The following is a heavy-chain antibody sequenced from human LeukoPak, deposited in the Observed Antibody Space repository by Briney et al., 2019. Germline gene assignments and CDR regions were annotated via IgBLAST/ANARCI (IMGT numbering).Heavy chain of an antibody. CDR2: INHSGST. CDR1: GGSFSGYY. Sequence: SETLSLTCAVYGGSFSGYYWSWIRQPPGKGLEWIGEINHSGSTNYNPSLKSRVTISVDTSKNQFSLKLSSVTAADTAVYYCARHRKYRYCSGGSCYPGFDYWGQGTLVTVSS. V-gene: IGHV4-34*01. J-gene: IGHJ4*02. D-gene: IGHD2-15*01. CDR3: ARHRKYRYCSGGSCYPGFDY.